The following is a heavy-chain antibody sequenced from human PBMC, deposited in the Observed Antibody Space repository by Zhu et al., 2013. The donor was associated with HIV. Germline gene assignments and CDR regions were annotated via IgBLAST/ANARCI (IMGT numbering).Heavy chain of an antibody. J-gene: IGHJ6*03. V-gene: IGHV4-59*12. Sequence: QVQLQESGPGLVKPSETLSLTCTVSGGSISSYYWSWIRQPPGKGLEWIGYIYYSGSTNYNPSLKSRVTISVDTSKNQFSLKLSSVTAADTAVYYCARDFSXAEGEPYYYYYYMDVWGKGPRSPSP. CDR1: GGSISSYY. CDR2: IYYSGST. D-gene: IGHD1-26*01. CDR3: ARDFSXAEGEPYYYYYYMDV.